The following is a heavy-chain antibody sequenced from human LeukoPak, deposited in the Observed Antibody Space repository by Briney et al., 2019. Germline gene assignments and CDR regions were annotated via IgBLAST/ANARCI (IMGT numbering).Heavy chain of an antibody. D-gene: IGHD2-2*01. CDR1: GFTFSSYG. CDR3: AKGGGLPDYYYYYSYMDV. CDR2: IRYDGSNK. Sequence: GGSLRLSCAASGFTFSSYGMHWVRQAPGKGLEWVAFIRYDGSNKYYADSVKGRFTISRDNSKNTLYLQMNSLRAEDTAVYYCAKGGGLPDYYYYYSYMDVCGKGTTVTVSS. J-gene: IGHJ6*03. V-gene: IGHV3-30*02.